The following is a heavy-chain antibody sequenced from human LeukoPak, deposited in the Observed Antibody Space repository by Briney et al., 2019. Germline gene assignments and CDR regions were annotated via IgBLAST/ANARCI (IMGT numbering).Heavy chain of an antibody. V-gene: IGHV1-2*02. CDR3: ARRTDYYDSSGYFHVPAFDI. D-gene: IGHD3-22*01. Sequence: ASVKVSCKASEYTLTSYYMHWVRQAPGQGLEWMGWINPNSGGTNYAQKFQGRVTMTRDTSISTAYMELSRLRSDDTAVYYCARRTDYYDSSGYFHVPAFDIWGQGTMVTVSS. CDR2: INPNSGGT. CDR1: EYTLTSYY. J-gene: IGHJ3*02.